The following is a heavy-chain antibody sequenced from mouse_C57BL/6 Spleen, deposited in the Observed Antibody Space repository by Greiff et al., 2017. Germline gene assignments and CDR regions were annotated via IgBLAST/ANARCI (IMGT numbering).Heavy chain of an antibody. Sequence: VQLQQSGPELVKPGASVKISCKASGYSFTGYYMNWVKQSPEKSLEWIGEINPSTGGTTYNQKFKAKATLTVDKSSSTAYMQLKSLTSEDSAVYYCARSEGSSHWYFDVWGTGTTVTVSS. D-gene: IGHD1-1*01. J-gene: IGHJ1*03. CDR3: ARSEGSSHWYFDV. V-gene: IGHV1-42*01. CDR1: GYSFTGYY. CDR2: INPSTGGT.